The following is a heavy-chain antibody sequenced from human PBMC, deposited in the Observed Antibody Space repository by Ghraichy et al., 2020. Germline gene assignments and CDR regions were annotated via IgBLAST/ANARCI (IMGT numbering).Heavy chain of an antibody. J-gene: IGHJ4*02. D-gene: IGHD2-15*01. Sequence: TLSLTCTVSGGSISSSSYYWGWIRQPPGKGLEWIGSIYYSGSTYYNPSLKSRVTISVDTSKNQFSLKLSSVTAADTAVYYCARRPYCSGGSCYYFDYWGQGTLVTVSS. CDR3: ARRPYCSGGSCYYFDY. V-gene: IGHV4-39*01. CDR1: GGSISSSSYY. CDR2: IYYSGST.